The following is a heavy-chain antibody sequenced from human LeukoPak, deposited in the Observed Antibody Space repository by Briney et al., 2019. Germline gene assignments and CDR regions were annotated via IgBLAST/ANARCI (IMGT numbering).Heavy chain of an antibody. V-gene: IGHV3-74*01. Sequence: GGSLRLSCAASGFTFSTYWMHWVRQAPGKGLVWVSRINSDESSTTYADSVKGRFTVSRDNAKNTLYLQMNSLRAEDTAVYYCAKSRRAYCSGGSCFGLWDYWGQGTLVTVSS. CDR3: AKSRRAYCSGGSCFGLWDY. CDR1: GFTFSTYW. J-gene: IGHJ4*02. D-gene: IGHD2-15*01. CDR2: INSDESST.